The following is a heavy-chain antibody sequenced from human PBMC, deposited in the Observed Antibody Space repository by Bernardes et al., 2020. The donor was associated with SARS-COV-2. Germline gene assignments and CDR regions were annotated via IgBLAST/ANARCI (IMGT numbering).Heavy chain of an antibody. CDR1: GDSISSYY. D-gene: IGHD3-10*01. Sequence: SETLSLTCTVSGDSISSYYWSWIRQPPGKGLEWIGYIYDSGSTNYNPSLKSRVTISVDTSKNQFSLKVTSVNAADTAVYYCAGGVQGVIITSPYYYGMDVWGQGTTVTVSS. J-gene: IGHJ6*02. CDR2: IYDSGST. V-gene: IGHV4-59*01. CDR3: AGGVQGVIITSPYYYGMDV.